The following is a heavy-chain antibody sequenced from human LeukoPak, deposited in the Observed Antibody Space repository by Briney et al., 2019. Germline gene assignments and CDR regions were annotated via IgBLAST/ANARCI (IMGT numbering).Heavy chain of an antibody. Sequence: GGSLRLSCAASGFTFSSYGMHWARQAPGKGLEWVAVIWYDGSNKYYADSVKGRFTISRDNSKNTLYLQMNSLRAEDTAVYYCARGVPPSAWWLQLAYWGQGTLVTVSS. CDR1: GFTFSSYG. V-gene: IGHV3-33*01. CDR3: ARGVPPSAWWLQLAY. CDR2: IWYDGSNK. J-gene: IGHJ4*02. D-gene: IGHD5-24*01.